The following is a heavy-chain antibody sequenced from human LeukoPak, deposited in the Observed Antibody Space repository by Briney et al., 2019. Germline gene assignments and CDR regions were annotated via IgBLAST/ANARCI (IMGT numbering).Heavy chain of an antibody. V-gene: IGHV1-18*01. D-gene: IGHD3-10*01. CDR1: GYTFTSYG. J-gene: IGHJ5*02. Sequence: ASVKVSCKASGYTFTSYGISWVRQAPGQGLEWMGWISAYNGNTNYARKLQGRVTMTTDTSTSTAYMELRSLRSDDTAVYYCARGAPAKLSYYNRWFDPWGQGTLVTVSS. CDR2: ISAYNGNT. CDR3: ARGAPAKLSYYNRWFDP.